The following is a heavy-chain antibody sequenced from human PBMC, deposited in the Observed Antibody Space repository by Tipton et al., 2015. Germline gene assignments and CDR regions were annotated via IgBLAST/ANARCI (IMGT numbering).Heavy chain of an antibody. V-gene: IGHV3-11*04. J-gene: IGHJ4*02. CDR1: GFTFSNYY. D-gene: IGHD3-22*01. Sequence: GSLRLSCAASGFTFSNYYMSWIRQAPGKGLEWLSYIDSSGRTIYYTDSVKGRFTFSRDSAKNSLYLQMNSLRDEDTAVYYCARDYYGAVDYWGQGTLVTVSS. CDR2: IDSSGRTI. CDR3: ARDYYGAVDY.